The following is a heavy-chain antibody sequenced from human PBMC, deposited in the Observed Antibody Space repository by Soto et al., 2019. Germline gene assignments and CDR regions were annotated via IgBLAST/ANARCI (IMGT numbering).Heavy chain of an antibody. CDR2: INPNSGAT. D-gene: IGHD2-2*02. Sequence: GASVKVSCKASGYTFTGYFIHWLRHAPGQGLEWMGRINPNSGATNYARKFQDRVTMTRDTSINTAYMELSSLRSDDTAIYYCANIPPTPDWFDTWGQGTPVTVSS. J-gene: IGHJ5*02. CDR3: ANIPPTPDWFDT. V-gene: IGHV1-2*06. CDR1: GYTFTGYF.